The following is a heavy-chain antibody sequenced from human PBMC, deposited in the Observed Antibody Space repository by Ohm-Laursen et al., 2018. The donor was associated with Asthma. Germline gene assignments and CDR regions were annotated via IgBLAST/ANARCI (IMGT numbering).Heavy chain of an antibody. D-gene: IGHD3-10*01. CDR2: ISYDGSNK. Sequence: SSLRLSCAASGFTFSSYGMHWVRQAPGKGLEWVAVISYDGSNKYYADSVKGRFTISRDNSKNTLYLQMNSLRAEDTAVYYCARDRDYYGSGSYLGDAFDIWGQGTMVTVSS. J-gene: IGHJ3*02. V-gene: IGHV3-30*03. CDR3: ARDRDYYGSGSYLGDAFDI. CDR1: GFTFSSYG.